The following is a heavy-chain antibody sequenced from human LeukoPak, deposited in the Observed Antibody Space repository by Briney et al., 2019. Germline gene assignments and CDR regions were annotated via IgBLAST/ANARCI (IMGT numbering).Heavy chain of an antibody. CDR1: GYNFKSYD. CDR3: ARGLRDGLTGNDVLDV. D-gene: IGHD3-9*01. V-gene: IGHV1-8*01. CDR2: MNPQGDYT. Sequence: GASVKVSCKASGYNFKSYDINWVRQASGQGLEWMGWMNPQGDYTGYAQKFQDRVTMTSDSSTTTAYMELRSLTSEDTALYYCARGLRDGLTGNDVLDVWGLGTMVIVTS. J-gene: IGHJ3*01.